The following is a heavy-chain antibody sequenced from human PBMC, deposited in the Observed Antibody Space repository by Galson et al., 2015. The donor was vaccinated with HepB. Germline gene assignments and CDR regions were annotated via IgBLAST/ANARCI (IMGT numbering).Heavy chain of an antibody. V-gene: IGHV3-48*02. J-gene: IGHJ6*02. Sequence: SLRLSCAASGFTFSSYSMNWVRQAPGKGLEWVSYISSSSSTIYYADSVKGRFTISRDNAKNSLYLQMNSLRDEDTAVYYCARDGEDYGDYEKYYYYGMDVWGQGTTVTVSS. CDR1: GFTFSSYS. CDR3: ARDGEDYGDYEKYYYYGMDV. D-gene: IGHD4-17*01. CDR2: ISSSSSTI.